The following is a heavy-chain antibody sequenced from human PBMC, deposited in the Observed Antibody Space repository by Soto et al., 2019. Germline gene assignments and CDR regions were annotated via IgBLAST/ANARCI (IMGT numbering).Heavy chain of an antibody. D-gene: IGHD3-10*01. J-gene: IGHJ6*02. V-gene: IGHV3-74*01. Sequence: HPEGSLRLSCAASGFTFSSYWMHWVRQAPGKGLVWVSRMNEDGGTTDYADSVKGRFTISRDNAKNTLYLQMNSLRVEDTAVYYCASDLSGRADVWGQGTTVTVSS. CDR2: MNEDGGTT. CDR1: GFTFSSYW. CDR3: ASDLSGRADV.